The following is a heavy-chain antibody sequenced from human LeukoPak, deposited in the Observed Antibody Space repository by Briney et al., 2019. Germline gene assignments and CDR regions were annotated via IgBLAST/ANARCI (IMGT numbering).Heavy chain of an antibody. V-gene: IGHV4-59*08. D-gene: IGHD2-21*01. CDR1: VDSISGSH. J-gene: IGHJ4*02. Sequence: SETLSLTCIVPVDSISGSHWGWVRQPPGKGLEYISYIYYNGDTNYNPSLKSRVTMSVDTSKNQFTLKLSSVTAADTAVYYCARIGDCGHDCYSHDYWGQGTLVTVSS. CDR3: ARIGDCGHDCYSHDY. CDR2: IYYNGDT.